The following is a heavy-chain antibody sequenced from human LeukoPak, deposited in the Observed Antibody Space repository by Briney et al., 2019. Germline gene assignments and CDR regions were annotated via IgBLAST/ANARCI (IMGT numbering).Heavy chain of an antibody. CDR1: GFTFSDYA. J-gene: IGHJ4*02. CDR3: AKDNGGDYVYYDFWSGYPQFDY. CDR2: ISGSGGST. Sequence: GGSLRLSCATSGFTFSDYAMSWVRQAPGKGLEWVSAISGSGGSTYYADSVKGRFTISRDNSKNTLYLQMNSLRAEDTAVYYCAKDNGGDYVYYDFWSGYPQFDYWGQGTLVTVSS. D-gene: IGHD3-3*01. V-gene: IGHV3-23*01.